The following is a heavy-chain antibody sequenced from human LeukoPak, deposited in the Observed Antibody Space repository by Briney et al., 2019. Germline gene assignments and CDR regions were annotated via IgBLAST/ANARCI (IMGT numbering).Heavy chain of an antibody. CDR1: GGTFSSYA. Sequence: RASVKVSCKASGGTFSSYAISWVRQAPGQGLEWMGGIIPIFGTANYAQKFQGRVTITTDESTSTAYMELSSLRSEDTAVYYCAARYCSSTSCPNPYYYYYMDVWGKGTTVTVSS. J-gene: IGHJ6*03. V-gene: IGHV1-69*05. CDR2: IIPIFGTA. CDR3: AARYCSSTSCPNPYYYYYMDV. D-gene: IGHD2-2*01.